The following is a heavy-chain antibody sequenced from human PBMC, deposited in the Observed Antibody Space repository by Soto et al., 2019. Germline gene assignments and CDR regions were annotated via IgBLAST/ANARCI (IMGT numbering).Heavy chain of an antibody. CDR1: GFTFSGYG. CDR3: FKEQGPAAAALYS. D-gene: IGHD2-15*01. J-gene: IGHJ1*01. V-gene: IGHV3-23*01. Sequence: GGSLRLSCAASGFTFSGYGMSWVRQAPGKGLEWVSSITSSGSNTYYVDSVKGRFTISRDNSKNTLYLQMNSLTVEDTAVYYCFKEQGPAAAALYSRAQRNPVTVS. CDR2: ITSSGSNT.